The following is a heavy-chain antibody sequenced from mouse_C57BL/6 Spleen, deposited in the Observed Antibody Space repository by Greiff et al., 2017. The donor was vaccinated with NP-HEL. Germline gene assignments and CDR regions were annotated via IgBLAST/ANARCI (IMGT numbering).Heavy chain of an antibody. D-gene: IGHD2-2*01. CDR1: GYTFTSYW. CDR3: ARKGIYYGYDDWFAY. J-gene: IGHJ3*01. CDR2: IDPSDSET. Sequence: QVQLKQPGAELVRPGSSVKLSCKASGYTFTSYWMHWVKQRPIQGLEWIGNIDPSDSETHYNQKFKDKATLTVDKSSSTAYMQLSSLTSEDSAVYYCARKGIYYGYDDWFAYWGQGTLVTVSA. V-gene: IGHV1-52*01.